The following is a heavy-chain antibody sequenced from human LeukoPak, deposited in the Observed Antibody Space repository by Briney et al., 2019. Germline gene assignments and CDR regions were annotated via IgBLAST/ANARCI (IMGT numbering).Heavy chain of an antibody. Sequence: PSETLSLTCTVSGGSISSSSYYWGWIRQPPGKGLEWIGSIYYSGSTYYNPSLKSRVTISVDTSKNQFSLKLSSVTAADTAVYYCATTLWFGMSWFDPWGQGTLVTVSS. CDR3: ATTLWFGMSWFDP. CDR2: IYYSGST. V-gene: IGHV4-39*01. J-gene: IGHJ5*02. D-gene: IGHD3-10*01. CDR1: GGSISSSSYY.